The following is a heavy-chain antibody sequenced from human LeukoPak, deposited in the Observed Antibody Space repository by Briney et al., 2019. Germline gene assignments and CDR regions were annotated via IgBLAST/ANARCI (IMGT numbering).Heavy chain of an antibody. CDR2: INSDGSWT. Sequence: GGSLRLSCAASGNYWMHWVRQAPGKGLVWVSHINSDGSWTSFADSVKGRFTISKDNAKNTVYLQMNSLRAEDTAVYYCVSFYETYWGRGTLVTVSS. CDR1: GNYW. CDR3: VSFYETY. V-gene: IGHV3-74*01. D-gene: IGHD2/OR15-2a*01. J-gene: IGHJ4*02.